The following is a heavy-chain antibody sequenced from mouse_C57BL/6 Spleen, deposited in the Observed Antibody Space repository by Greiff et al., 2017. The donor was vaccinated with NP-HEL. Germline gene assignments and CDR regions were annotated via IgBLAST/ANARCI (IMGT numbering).Heavy chain of an antibody. CDR2: ISPRSGNT. Sequence: QVQLQQSGAELARPGASVKLSCKASGYTFTSYGISWVKQRTGQGLEWIGEISPRSGNTYYNEKFKGKATLTADKSSSTAYMELRSLTSEDSAVYFCASTTVVSYWYFDVWGTGTTVTVSS. CDR3: ASTTVVSYWYFDV. D-gene: IGHD1-1*01. CDR1: GYTFTSYG. V-gene: IGHV1-81*01. J-gene: IGHJ1*03.